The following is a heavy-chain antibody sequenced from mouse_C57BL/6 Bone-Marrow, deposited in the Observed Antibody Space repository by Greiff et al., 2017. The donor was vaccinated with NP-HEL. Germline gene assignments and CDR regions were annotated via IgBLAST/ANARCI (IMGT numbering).Heavy chain of an antibody. J-gene: IGHJ3*01. CDR1: GYTFTDYE. CDR2: IDPETGGA. CDR3: TKLGRFAY. D-gene: IGHD4-1*01. Sequence: VQLQQSGAELVRPGASVTLSCKASGYTFTDYEMHWVKQTPVHGLEWIGAIDPETGGAAYNQKFKGKAILTADKSSSTAYMELRSLTSEDSAVYYCTKLGRFAYWGQGTLVTVSA. V-gene: IGHV1-15*01.